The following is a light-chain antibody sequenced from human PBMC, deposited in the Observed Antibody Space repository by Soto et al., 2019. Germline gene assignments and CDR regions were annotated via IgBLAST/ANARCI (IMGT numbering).Light chain of an antibody. CDR3: LQYSGTLAHS. CDR2: WAS. CDR1: QSVLSRTNNQNY. J-gene: IGKJ4*01. Sequence: SPLSCWSSQSVLSRTNNQNYLAWYQQKPGHPPKLLIYWASTRESGVPDRFRGSGSGTDFTLTITNVQPEDVAIYYCLQYSGTLAHSFGGGTRVELK. V-gene: IGKV4-1*01.